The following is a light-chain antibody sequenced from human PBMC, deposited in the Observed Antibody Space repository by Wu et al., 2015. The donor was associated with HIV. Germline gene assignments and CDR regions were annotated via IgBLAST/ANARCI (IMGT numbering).Light chain of an antibody. J-gene: IGKJ1*01. V-gene: IGKV3-11*01. CDR2: DAS. CDR3: QQRNNWLWT. Sequence: EIVLTQSPGTLSLSPGERATLSCRASQSVSNNYLAWYQQKPGQTPRLLIYDASNRATGIPARFSGSGSGTDFTLTISSLEPEDFAVYYCQQRNNWLWTFGQGTKVEIK. CDR1: QSVSNNY.